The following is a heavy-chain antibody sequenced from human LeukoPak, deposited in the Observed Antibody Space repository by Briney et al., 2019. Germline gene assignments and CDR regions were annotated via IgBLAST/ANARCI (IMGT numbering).Heavy chain of an antibody. CDR2: INWNGGST. V-gene: IGHV3-20*04. CDR3: VRSFNTYGYPTGY. Sequence: GGSLRLSCAASGFTFDDYGMRWARQVTGEGLEWVSDINWNGGSTGYADSVRGRFTISRDNAKNSLYLQMSSLSAEDTALYYCVRSFNTYGYPTGYWGQGTLVTVSS. J-gene: IGHJ4*02. D-gene: IGHD6-13*01. CDR1: GFTFDDYG.